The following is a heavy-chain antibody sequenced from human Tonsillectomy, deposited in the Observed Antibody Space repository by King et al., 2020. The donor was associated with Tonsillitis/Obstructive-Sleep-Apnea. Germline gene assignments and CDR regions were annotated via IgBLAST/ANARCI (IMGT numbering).Heavy chain of an antibody. D-gene: IGHD2-2*02. V-gene: IGHV3-74*01. J-gene: IGHJ4*02. CDR2: LNSDGSST. Sequence: VQLVESGGGLVQPGGSLRLSCAASGFTFSSYWMHWVRQAPGKGLVWVSRLNSDGSSTSYADSVKGRFTISRDNAKNTPYLQMNSLRAEETAVYYCARGTKGNQLLYFIYYWGQGTLVTVSS. CDR1: GFTFSSYW. CDR3: ARGTKGNQLLYFIYY.